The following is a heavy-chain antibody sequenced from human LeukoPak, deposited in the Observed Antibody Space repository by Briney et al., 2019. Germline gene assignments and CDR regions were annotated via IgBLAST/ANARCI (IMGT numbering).Heavy chain of an antibody. J-gene: IGHJ4*02. D-gene: IGHD1-26*01. V-gene: IGHV1-69*13. Sequence: SVKVSCKASGGTFSSYAISWVRQAPGQGLEWMGGIIPIFGTANYAQKFQGRVTITADESTSTAYMELSSLRSEDTAVYYCAAKGNGYTGIYVFAHWGQGILVTVSS. CDR3: AAKGNGYTGIYVFAH. CDR1: GGTFSSYA. CDR2: IIPIFGTA.